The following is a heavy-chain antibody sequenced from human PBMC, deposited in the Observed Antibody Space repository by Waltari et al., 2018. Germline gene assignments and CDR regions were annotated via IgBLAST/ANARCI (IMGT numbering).Heavy chain of an antibody. CDR3: ARDYGQDWFDP. Sequence: QVQLQESGPGLVRPSETLSLTCTVSGGAIRDFYCARILQSAGKGLEWIGCIQIRGRSGYHPSPRGRVSMSVDTSKNQFSLKLSSIIAADTAVYYCARDYGQDWFDPWGQGTLVTVSS. V-gene: IGHV4-4*07. CDR2: IQIRGRS. D-gene: IGHD3-10*01. J-gene: IGHJ5*02. CDR1: GGAIRDFY.